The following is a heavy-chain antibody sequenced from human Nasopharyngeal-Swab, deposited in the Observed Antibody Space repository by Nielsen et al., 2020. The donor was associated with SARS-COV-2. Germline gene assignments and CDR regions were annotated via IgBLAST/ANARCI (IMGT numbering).Heavy chain of an antibody. J-gene: IGHJ2*01. V-gene: IGHV4-59*01. D-gene: IGHD3-22*01. CDR3: ARGIRGYSLYWYFDL. CDR1: GGSISSYY. CDR2: IYYSGST. Sequence: GSLRLSCTVSGGSISSYYWSWIRQPPGKGLEWIGYIYYSGSTNYNPSLKSRVTISVDTSKNQFSLKLSSVTAADTAVYYCARGIRGYSLYWYFDLWGRGTLVTVSS.